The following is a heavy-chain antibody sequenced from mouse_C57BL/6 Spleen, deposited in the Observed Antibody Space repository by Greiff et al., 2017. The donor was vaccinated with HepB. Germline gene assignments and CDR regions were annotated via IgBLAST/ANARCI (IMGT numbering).Heavy chain of an antibody. CDR3: AREGYDYDGGYAMDY. CDR2: IHPNSGST. V-gene: IGHV1-64*01. J-gene: IGHJ4*01. Sequence: QVQLQQPGAELVKPGASVKLSCKASGYTFTSYWMHWVKQRPGQGLEWIGMIHPNSGSTNYNEKFKSKATLTVDKSSSTAYMQLSSLTSEDSAVYYCAREGYDYDGGYAMDYWGQGTSVTVSS. D-gene: IGHD2-4*01. CDR1: GYTFTSYW.